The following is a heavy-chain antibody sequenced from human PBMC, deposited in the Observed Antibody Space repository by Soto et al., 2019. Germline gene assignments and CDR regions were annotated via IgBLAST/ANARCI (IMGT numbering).Heavy chain of an antibody. CDR3: ARGRGSSWYGGWFDP. D-gene: IGHD6-13*01. Sequence: SGPTLVNPTQTLTPTCTFSGFSLSTSGMCVSWIRQPPGKALGWLALIDWDDDKYYSTSLKTRLTISKDTSKNQVVLTMTNMDPVDTATYYCARGRGSSWYGGWFDPWGQGTLVTVSS. V-gene: IGHV2-70*01. J-gene: IGHJ5*02. CDR1: GFSLSTSGMC. CDR2: IDWDDDK.